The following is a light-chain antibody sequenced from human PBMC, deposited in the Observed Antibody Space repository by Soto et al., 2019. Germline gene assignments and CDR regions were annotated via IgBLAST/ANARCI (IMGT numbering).Light chain of an antibody. J-gene: IGLJ1*01. V-gene: IGLV2-23*02. CDR3: CSSGGSPTYV. Sequence: QSVLTQPASVSGSPGQSITISCTGTSSNVGSYKLVSWYQQHPGRAHKLMIFEVNKRPSGVSNRFSGSKSGNTASLTISGLKVEDEADYYCCSSGGSPTYVFGTGTKGTLL. CDR1: SSNVGSYKL. CDR2: EVN.